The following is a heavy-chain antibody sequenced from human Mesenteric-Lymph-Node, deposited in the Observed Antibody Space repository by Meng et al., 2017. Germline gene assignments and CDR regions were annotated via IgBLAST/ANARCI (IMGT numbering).Heavy chain of an antibody. D-gene: IGHD5-24*01. CDR2: MYHSGTT. CDR1: GGSISSSYW. V-gene: IGHV4-4*02. J-gene: IGHJ4*02. CDR3: ATQESRDGHNPY. Sequence: GQLQESGPGLAKPSQTLSLTCVVSGGSISSSYWWTWVRQSPGKGLEWIGEMYHSGTTNYNPSLKSRVTISMGKSNNQLSLKLNSVTAADTAVYYCATQESRDGHNPYWGQGTLVTVSS.